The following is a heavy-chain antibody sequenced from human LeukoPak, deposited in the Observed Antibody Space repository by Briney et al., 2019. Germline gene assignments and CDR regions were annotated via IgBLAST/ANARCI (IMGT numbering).Heavy chain of an antibody. V-gene: IGHV1-69-2*01. Sequence: ASVKVSCKASGYTFTDYYMHWVQQAPGKGLEWMGRVDPEDGETIYAEKFQGRVTITADTSTDTAYMELSSLRSEDTAVYYCATARSATVTTDWGQGTLVTVSS. D-gene: IGHD4-17*01. CDR1: GYTFTDYY. CDR3: ATARSATVTTD. CDR2: VDPEDGET. J-gene: IGHJ4*02.